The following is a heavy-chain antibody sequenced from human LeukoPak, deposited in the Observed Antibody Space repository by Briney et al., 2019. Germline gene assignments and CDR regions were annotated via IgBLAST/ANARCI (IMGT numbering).Heavy chain of an antibody. CDR3: ATGERLVPAAMWFDY. J-gene: IGHJ4*02. D-gene: IGHD2-2*01. V-gene: IGHV1-2*02. Sequence: PGASVKLSCKASGYTFTDYYMHWVRQAPGQGLEWMGWINPKSGGRSYAQRFQGRVTMTRDTSISTAYMELSRLRSDDTAVYYCATGERLVPAAMWFDYWGQGTLVTVSS. CDR2: INPKSGGR. CDR1: GYTFTDYY.